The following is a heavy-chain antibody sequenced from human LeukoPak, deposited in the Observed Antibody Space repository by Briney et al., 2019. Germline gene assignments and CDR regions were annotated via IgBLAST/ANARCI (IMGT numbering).Heavy chain of an antibody. V-gene: IGHV1-69*05. J-gene: IGHJ4*02. CDR1: GGTFSSYA. CDR3: ARDLSAAAGTA. D-gene: IGHD6-13*01. Sequence: ASVKVSCEASGGTFSSYAISWVRQAPGQGLEWMGRIIPIFGTANYAQKFQGRVTITTDESTSTAYMELSSLRSEDTAVYYCARDLSAAAGTAWGQGTLVTVSS. CDR2: IIPIFGTA.